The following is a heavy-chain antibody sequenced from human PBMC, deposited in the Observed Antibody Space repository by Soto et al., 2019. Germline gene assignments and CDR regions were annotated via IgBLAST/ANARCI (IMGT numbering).Heavy chain of an antibody. CDR1: GFTFNSYS. D-gene: IGHD3-10*01. CDR3: ARDSLVRGVPVDY. CDR2: ISSSSSII. J-gene: IGHJ4*02. Sequence: GGSLRLSCAASGFTFNSYSMNWVRQAPGKGLEWVSYISSSSSIIYYADSVKGRFTISRDNAKNSLYLQMNSLRDEDTAVYYCARDSLVRGVPVDYWGQGTLVTVSS. V-gene: IGHV3-48*02.